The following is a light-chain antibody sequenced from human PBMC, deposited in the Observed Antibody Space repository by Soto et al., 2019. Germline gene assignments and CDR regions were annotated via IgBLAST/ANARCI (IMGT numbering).Light chain of an antibody. J-gene: IGKJ1*01. CDR1: ESISSW. Sequence: DIQMTQSPSTLAASVGDRVTIPCRPSESISSWLAWYQQKPGKAPKLLIYKASNLESGVPSRFSGSGSGTEFTLTISSLQPDDFATYYCQQYKSYSRTFGQGTKVDIK. CDR3: QQYKSYSRT. V-gene: IGKV1-5*03. CDR2: KAS.